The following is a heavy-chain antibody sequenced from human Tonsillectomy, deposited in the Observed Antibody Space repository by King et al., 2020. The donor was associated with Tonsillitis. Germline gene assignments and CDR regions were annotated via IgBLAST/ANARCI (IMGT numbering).Heavy chain of an antibody. J-gene: IGHJ4*02. Sequence: VQLVESGGDLVKPGESLTISCAASGFIFSEAWMSWVRQAPGKGLEWVGRIRSKSDGGTAQYGAPVNGRFTISRDDSKNTLYLQKTSLQIDDTAVYYCTTGRTGAEDDWGQGTLVTVSP. CDR2: IRSKSDGGTA. D-gene: IGHD1-14*01. CDR3: TTGRTGAEDD. V-gene: IGHV3-15*01. CDR1: GFIFSEAW.